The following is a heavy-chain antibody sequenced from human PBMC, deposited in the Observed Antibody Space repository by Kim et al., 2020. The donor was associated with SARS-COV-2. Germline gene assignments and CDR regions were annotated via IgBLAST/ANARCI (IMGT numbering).Heavy chain of an antibody. CDR3: ARAVVGLVREGNDY. D-gene: IGHD6-19*01. CDR1: GFTFNAYS. Sequence: GGSLRLSCATSGFTFNAYSMSWVRQAPGKGLEWVSSITSNSHYIYYGDSVKGRFTISRDNAKNSLFLQMNSLRAEDTAVYYCARAVVGLVREGNDYW. CDR2: ITSNSHYI. J-gene: IGHJ4*01. V-gene: IGHV3-21*01.